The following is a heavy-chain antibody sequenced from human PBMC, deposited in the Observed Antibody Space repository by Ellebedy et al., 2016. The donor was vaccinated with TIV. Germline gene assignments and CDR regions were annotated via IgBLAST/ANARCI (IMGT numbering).Heavy chain of an antibody. CDR1: GDFVSTYY. Sequence: MPSETLSLTCTVSGDFVSTYYWTWVRQPPGKGLEWIGYIHYSGDTNSNPSLKSRVTMSVDTSKNQFSLRLNSVTAEDTAVYYCARRQLYMSDYWGQGTLVTVSS. D-gene: IGHD1-1*01. V-gene: IGHV4-59*02. CDR2: IHYSGDT. CDR3: ARRQLYMSDY. J-gene: IGHJ4*02.